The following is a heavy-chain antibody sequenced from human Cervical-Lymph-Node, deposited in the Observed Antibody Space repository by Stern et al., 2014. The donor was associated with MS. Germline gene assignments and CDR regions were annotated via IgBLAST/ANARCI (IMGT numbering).Heavy chain of an antibody. V-gene: IGHV1-58*01. CDR2: IVVGSGNT. CDR1: GFTFTSSA. Sequence: QLVESGPEVKKPGTSVKVSCKASGFTFTSSAVQWVRQARGQRPEWIGWIVVGSGNTNYAQKFQERVTITRDMSTSTAYMELSSLRSEDTAVYYCAARANYYDSPGDWFDPWGQGTLVTVSS. D-gene: IGHD3-22*01. J-gene: IGHJ5*02. CDR3: AARANYYDSPGDWFDP.